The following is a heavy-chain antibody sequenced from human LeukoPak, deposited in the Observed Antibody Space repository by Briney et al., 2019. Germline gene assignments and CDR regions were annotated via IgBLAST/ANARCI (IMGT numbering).Heavy chain of an antibody. Sequence: ASVKVSCKASGYTFTSYDINWVRQATGQGLEWMGWMNPNSGNTGYAQKFQGRVTMTRNTSISTAYMELSSLRSEDTAVYYCARGGSPRITIFGVVTKTYFDYWGQGTLVTVSS. CDR2: MNPNSGNT. CDR1: GYTFTSYD. D-gene: IGHD3-3*01. CDR3: ARGGSPRITIFGVVTKTYFDY. V-gene: IGHV1-8*01. J-gene: IGHJ4*02.